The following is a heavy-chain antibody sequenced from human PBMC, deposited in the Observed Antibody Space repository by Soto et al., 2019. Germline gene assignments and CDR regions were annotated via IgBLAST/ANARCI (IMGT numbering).Heavy chain of an antibody. CDR1: GFTFSSYA. CDR2: ITGSGDYT. Sequence: EVQMLGSGGGLVQPGGSLRLSCAASGFTFSSYALTWVRQAPGKGLEWVSSITGSGDYTRYTDSVKGRFTITRDNAKTTLFLQMKSLRADDTAIVYCGKDPNGDYFGAFDFWSQGTMVTVSS. J-gene: IGHJ3*01. CDR3: GKDPNGDYFGAFDF. D-gene: IGHD4-17*01. V-gene: IGHV3-23*01.